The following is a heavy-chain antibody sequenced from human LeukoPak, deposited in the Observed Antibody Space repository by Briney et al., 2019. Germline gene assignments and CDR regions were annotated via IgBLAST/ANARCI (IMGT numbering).Heavy chain of an antibody. CDR1: GGSISSSSYY. D-gene: IGHD4-23*01. Sequence: PSETLSLTCTVSGGSISSSSYYWGWIRQPPGKGLEWIGSIYYSGSTYYNPSLKSRVTISVDTSKNQFSLKLSSVTAADTAVYYCARVGVRGNSARFDYWGQGTLVTVSS. CDR3: ARVGVRGNSARFDY. J-gene: IGHJ4*02. CDR2: IYYSGST. V-gene: IGHV4-39*01.